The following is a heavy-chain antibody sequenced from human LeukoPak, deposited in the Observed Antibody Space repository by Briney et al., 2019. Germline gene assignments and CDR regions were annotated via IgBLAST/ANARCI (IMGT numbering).Heavy chain of an antibody. J-gene: IGHJ4*02. Sequence: GASVKVSCKASGYTFTSYAMHWVRQAPGQRLGWMGWINAGNGNTKYSQKFQGRVTITRDTSASTAYVELSSLRSEDTAVYYCARLGELLPIDYWGQGALVTVSS. CDR2: INAGNGNT. V-gene: IGHV1-3*01. CDR1: GYTFTSYA. D-gene: IGHD3-10*01. CDR3: ARLGELLPIDY.